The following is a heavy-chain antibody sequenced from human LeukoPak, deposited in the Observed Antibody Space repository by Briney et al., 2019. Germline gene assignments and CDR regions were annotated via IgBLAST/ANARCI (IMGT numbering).Heavy chain of an antibody. CDR3: ARDLSRYSSSGGYYFDY. CDR1: GFIFSDYV. Sequence: GSLRLSCAASGFIFSDYVMAWVRQPPGKGLEWIGSIYYSGSTYYNPSLKSRATISLDTSKNHFSLKLGSVTAADTAVYYCARDLSRYSSSGGYYFDYWGQGTLVTVSS. CDR2: IYYSGST. V-gene: IGHV4-38-2*02. J-gene: IGHJ4*02. D-gene: IGHD6-13*01.